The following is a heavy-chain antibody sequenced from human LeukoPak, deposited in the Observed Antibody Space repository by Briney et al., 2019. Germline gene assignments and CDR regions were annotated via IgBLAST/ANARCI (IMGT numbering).Heavy chain of an antibody. V-gene: IGHV4-59*08. CDR1: GDSINNYY. D-gene: IGHD7-27*01. CDR2: IYHSGST. Sequence: SETLSLTCTVSGDSINNYYWSWIRQPPGKGLEWVGYIYHSGSTNYNPSLKSRVTISVDTSKNQFSLRLSSVTAADTAVYYCARHHGWGADYYYYYMDVWGKGTTVTVSS. J-gene: IGHJ6*03. CDR3: ARHHGWGADYYYYYMDV.